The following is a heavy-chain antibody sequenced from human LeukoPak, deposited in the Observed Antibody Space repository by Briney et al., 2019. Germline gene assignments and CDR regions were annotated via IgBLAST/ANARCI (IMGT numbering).Heavy chain of an antibody. J-gene: IGHJ4*02. Sequence: GGSLKLSCAASGFTFSGSAMHWVRQASGKGLEWVGRIRSKANSYATAYAASVKGRFTISRDDSKNTAYLQMNSLKTEDTAVYYCARDRGGRRDGYNYGFDYWGQGTLVTVSS. D-gene: IGHD5-24*01. CDR1: GFTFSGSA. CDR2: IRSKANSYAT. V-gene: IGHV3-73*01. CDR3: ARDRGGRRDGYNYGFDY.